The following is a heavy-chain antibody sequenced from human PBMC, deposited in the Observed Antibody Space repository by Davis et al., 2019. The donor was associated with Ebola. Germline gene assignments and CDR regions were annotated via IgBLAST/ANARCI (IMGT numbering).Heavy chain of an antibody. CDR2: IWYDGSNK. V-gene: IGHV3-33*08. J-gene: IGHJ4*02. CDR1: GFTFSSYG. CDR3: TSRTGAFDY. D-gene: IGHD7-27*01. Sequence: GESLKISCAASGFTFSSYGMHWVRQAPGKGLEWVAVIWYDGSNKYYADSVKGRFTISRDNSKNTLYLQMNSLRAEDTAVYYCTSRTGAFDYWGQGTLVTVSS.